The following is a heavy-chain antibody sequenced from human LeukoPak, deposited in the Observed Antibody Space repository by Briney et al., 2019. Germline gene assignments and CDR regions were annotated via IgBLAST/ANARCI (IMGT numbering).Heavy chain of an antibody. J-gene: IGHJ4*02. D-gene: IGHD2-21*01. Sequence: PGRSLRLSCAASGFTFSSYGMHWVRQAPGKGLEWVAVISYDGSNKYYADSVKGRFTISRDNSKNTLYLQMGSLRAEDMAVYYCARGMMEGGGGGDCAEIWGQGTLVTVSS. V-gene: IGHV3-30*03. CDR1: GFTFSSYG. CDR3: ARGMMEGGGGGDCAEI. CDR2: ISYDGSNK.